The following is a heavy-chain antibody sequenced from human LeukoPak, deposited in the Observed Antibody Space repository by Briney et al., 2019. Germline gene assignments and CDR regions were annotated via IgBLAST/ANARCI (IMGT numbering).Heavy chain of an antibody. V-gene: IGHV1-69*13. CDR2: IIPIFGTA. D-gene: IGHD4-17*01. J-gene: IGHJ5*02. CDR1: GGTFSGYA. CDR3: ARASLGTVTTGVWFDP. Sequence: SVKVSCKASGGTFSGYAISWVRQAPGQGLEWMGGIIPIFGTANYAQKFQGRVTITADESTSTAYMELSSLRSEDTAVYYCARASLGTVTTGVWFDPWGQGTLVTVSS.